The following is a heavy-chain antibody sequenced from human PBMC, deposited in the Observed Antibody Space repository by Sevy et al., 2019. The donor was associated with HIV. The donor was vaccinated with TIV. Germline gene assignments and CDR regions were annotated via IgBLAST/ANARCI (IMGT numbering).Heavy chain of an antibody. V-gene: IGHV3-30-3*01. D-gene: IGHD3-22*01. J-gene: IGHJ4*02. CDR3: ATDDRDNSGYHFTY. Sequence: GGSRRLSCAASGFTFSNFAMHWVRQAPGKGLEWVAITSYDGSSNYYADSVKGRFTISRDNSKHTLYLQMNSLTVEDTAVYYCATDDRDNSGYHFTYWGQGTLVTVSS. CDR2: TSYDGSSN. CDR1: GFTFSNFA.